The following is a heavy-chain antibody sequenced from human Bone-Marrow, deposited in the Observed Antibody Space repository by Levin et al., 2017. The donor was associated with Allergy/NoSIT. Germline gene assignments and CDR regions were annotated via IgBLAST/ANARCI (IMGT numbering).Heavy chain of an antibody. J-gene: IGHJ6*03. CDR1: GGSISSYY. CDR2: IYYNGKS. CDR3: ARAIPSGGNSYYYYYMDV. V-gene: IGHV4-59*01. D-gene: IGHD4-23*01. Sequence: SETLSLTCTVSGGSISSYYWTWIRQAPEKRLEWIGYIYYNGKSNYNPSLKTRVSISVNTSKNLFSLILSSVTAADSAIYYCARAIPSGGNSYYYYYMDVWGKGITVTVSS.